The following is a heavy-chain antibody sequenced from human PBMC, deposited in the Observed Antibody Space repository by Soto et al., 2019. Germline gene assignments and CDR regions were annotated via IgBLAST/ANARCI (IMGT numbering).Heavy chain of an antibody. J-gene: IGHJ4*02. CDR3: AVIGYCSGGSCYGDDT. V-gene: IGHV3-74*01. Sequence: PGGSLRLSCVASGFTFSNYWMHWVRQAPGKGLVWVSRINSDGSTTSHADSVKGRFTISRDNAKNTLYLQMNSLRAEDTAVYYCAVIGYCSGGSCYGDDTWGQGTLVTVS. CDR2: INSDGSTT. CDR1: GFTFSNYW. D-gene: IGHD2-15*01.